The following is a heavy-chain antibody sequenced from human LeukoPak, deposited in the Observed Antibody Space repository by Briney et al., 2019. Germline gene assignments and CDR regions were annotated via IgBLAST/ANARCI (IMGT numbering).Heavy chain of an antibody. V-gene: IGHV5-51*01. J-gene: IGHJ4*02. CDR2: IYPGDSDT. D-gene: IGHD6-13*01. CDR3: ARRSVSSSWYKDDY. CDR1: GYSFTSYW. Sequence: PGESLKISCKGSGYSFTSYWIGCVRQVPGKGLEWMGIIYPGDSDTRYSPSFQGQVTISADKSISTAYLQWSSLKASDTAMYYCARRSVSSSWYKDDYWGQGTLVTVSS.